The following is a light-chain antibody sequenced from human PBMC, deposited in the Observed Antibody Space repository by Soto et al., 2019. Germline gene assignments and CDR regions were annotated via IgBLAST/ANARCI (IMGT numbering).Light chain of an antibody. CDR1: QSIISRY. V-gene: IGKV3-20*01. Sequence: DTVLTHSPFTVSRSACDIATLSCRASQSIISRYLAWYQHKPGQTPSLLIYGVSNRATGIQERFSGSGSGTDFTLTISRLEPEDFAVYFFQQDGSANPLNFGQGTRLEIK. J-gene: IGKJ5*01. CDR3: QQDGSANPLN. CDR2: GVS.